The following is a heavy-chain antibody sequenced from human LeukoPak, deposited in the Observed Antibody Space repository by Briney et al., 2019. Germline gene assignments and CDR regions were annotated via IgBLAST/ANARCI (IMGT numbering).Heavy chain of an antibody. CDR2: ISGSGGGT. Sequence: PGGSLRLSCAVSGITLSNYGMGWVRQAPGKGLEWVAGISGSGGGTVYADSVKGRFTISRDNRKNTLYLQMNSLRADDTAVYFCAKRGVVIRVILVGFHKEAYYFDAWGQGALVTVSP. D-gene: IGHD3-22*01. CDR1: GITLSNYG. CDR3: AKRGVVIRVILVGFHKEAYYFDA. J-gene: IGHJ4*02. V-gene: IGHV3-23*01.